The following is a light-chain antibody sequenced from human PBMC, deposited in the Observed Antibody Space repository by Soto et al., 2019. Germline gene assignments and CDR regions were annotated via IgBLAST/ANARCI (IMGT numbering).Light chain of an antibody. CDR3: QQSGNSPGYT. CDR2: GAS. Sequence: EIVLTQSPGTLSSSPGERATLTCRASQSISSTYLAWYQQKPGQAPRLLIYGASSRATGIPDRFSGSGSGTDFTLTISRLEPEDFAVYYCQQSGNSPGYTFGQGTKLEIK. V-gene: IGKV3-20*01. J-gene: IGKJ2*01. CDR1: QSISSTY.